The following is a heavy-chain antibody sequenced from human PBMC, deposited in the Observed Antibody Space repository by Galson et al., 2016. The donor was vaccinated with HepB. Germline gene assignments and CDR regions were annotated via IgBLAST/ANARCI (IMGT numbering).Heavy chain of an antibody. J-gene: IGHJ2*01. V-gene: IGHV3-74*01. CDR2: IEGDGTRP. CDR3: VREGGYCYGDSCRYFDL. CDR1: GFTFRNHQ. Sequence: SLRLSCAVSGFTFRNHQMHWVRQVSGKGLVWVSRIEGDGTRPIYADSVTGRFTISRDNAKRSLYLQMNSLRVEDTAVYYCVREGGYCYGDSCRYFDLWGRGTVVTVSS. D-gene: IGHD2-15*01.